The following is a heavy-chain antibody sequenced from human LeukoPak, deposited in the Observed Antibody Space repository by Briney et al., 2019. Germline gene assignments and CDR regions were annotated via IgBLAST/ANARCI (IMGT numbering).Heavy chain of an antibody. CDR2: VKQDGSET. Sequence: GGSLRLSCAGSGFPFSSYWMSWVRQAPGKGLEWVANVKQDGSETYFVDSVKGRFTISRDNAKNSLYLQMNSLRAEGTAVYYCARLTGTTGFDCWGQGTLVTVSS. V-gene: IGHV3-7*01. CDR3: ARLTGTTGFDC. J-gene: IGHJ4*02. CDR1: GFPFSSYW. D-gene: IGHD1-1*01.